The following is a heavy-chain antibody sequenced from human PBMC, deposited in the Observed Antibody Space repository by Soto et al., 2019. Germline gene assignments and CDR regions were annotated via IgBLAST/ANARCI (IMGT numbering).Heavy chain of an antibody. CDR2: ISSSSSYI. CDR3: ARDLPYSSSPCDY. CDR1: GFTFSSYS. J-gene: IGHJ4*02. D-gene: IGHD6-13*01. Sequence: EVQLVESGGGLVKPGGSLRLSCAASGFTFSSYSMNWVRQAPGKGLEWVSSISSSSSYIYYADSVKGRFTISRDNAKNSLYLQMRSLRAEDTAVSYCARDLPYSSSPCDYWGQGTLVTVSS. V-gene: IGHV3-21*01.